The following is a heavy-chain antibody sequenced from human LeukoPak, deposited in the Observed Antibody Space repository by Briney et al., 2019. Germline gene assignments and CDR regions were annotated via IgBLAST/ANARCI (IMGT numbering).Heavy chain of an antibody. CDR1: GFTFSSYE. J-gene: IGHJ6*03. Sequence: GGSLRLSCAASGFTFSSYEMSWVRQASGKGLEWVSYITNSGGTTYYADSVKGRFTISRDSAKNSLYLQMNSLRAEDTALYYCARAGVLGYYYFYMDVWGKGTTVTVSS. CDR2: ITNSGGTT. D-gene: IGHD3/OR15-3a*01. V-gene: IGHV3-48*03. CDR3: ARAGVLGYYYFYMDV.